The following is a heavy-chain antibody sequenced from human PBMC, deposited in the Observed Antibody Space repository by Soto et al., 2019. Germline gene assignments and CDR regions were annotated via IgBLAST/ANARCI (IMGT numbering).Heavy chain of an antibody. J-gene: IGHJ4*02. CDR2: INTGNGNT. Sequence: ASVKVSCKASGYTFTNYAMHWMRQAPGQRLEWMGWINTGNGNTKYSQKFQGRVTITRDTSASTAYMELSSLRSEDTAVYYCARGPGGPDGPGDYWGQGTLVTVSS. CDR1: GYTFTNYA. D-gene: IGHD2-15*01. CDR3: ARGPGGPDGPGDY. V-gene: IGHV1-3*04.